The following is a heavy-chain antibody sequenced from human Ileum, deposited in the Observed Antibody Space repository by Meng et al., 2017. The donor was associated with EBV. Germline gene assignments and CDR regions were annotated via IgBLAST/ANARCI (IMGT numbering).Heavy chain of an antibody. J-gene: IGHJ4*02. CDR1: GGSISIGAYH. CDR3: AIYAEGAGGKGY. V-gene: IGHV4-30-4*01. D-gene: IGHD6-13*01. CDR2: HSGSP. Sequence: HVHLQAPGPGLVKPSQTLSPPFTVSGGSISIGAYHWSWIPQPPGKGLEWIGHSGSPSYNPSLRSRLTISVAPSKNQFSLRLDSATAADTAVYYCAIYAEGAGGKGYWGQGTLVTVSS.